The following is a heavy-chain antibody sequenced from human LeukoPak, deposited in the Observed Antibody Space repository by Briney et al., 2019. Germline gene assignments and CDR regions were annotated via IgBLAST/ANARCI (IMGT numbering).Heavy chain of an antibody. Sequence: PSETLSLTCAVYGGSYSGYYWSWIRQPPGKGLEWIGEINHSGSTNYNPSLKSRVTISVDTSKNQFSLKLSSVTAADTAVYYCARLRLPDAFDIWGQGTMVTVSS. CDR1: GGSYSGYY. CDR3: ARLRLPDAFDI. CDR2: INHSGST. D-gene: IGHD2-21*02. J-gene: IGHJ3*02. V-gene: IGHV4-34*01.